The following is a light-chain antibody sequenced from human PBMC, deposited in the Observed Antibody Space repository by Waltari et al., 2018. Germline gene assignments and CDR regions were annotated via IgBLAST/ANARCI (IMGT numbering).Light chain of an antibody. CDR1: QSLVHRDGNTH. Sequence: DVVMTQSPLSLPVTLGQAASIPCKSSQSLVHRDGNTHLNWFQQRPGQSPRRLIYRVSNRDSGVPDRFSGSGSGTDFTLKISRVEAEDVGVYYCMQGTHWPYTFGQGTKLDIK. V-gene: IGKV2-30*02. CDR2: RVS. CDR3: MQGTHWPYT. J-gene: IGKJ2*01.